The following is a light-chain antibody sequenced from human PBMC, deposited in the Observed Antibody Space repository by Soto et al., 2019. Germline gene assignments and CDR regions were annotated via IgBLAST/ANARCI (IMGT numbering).Light chain of an antibody. J-gene: IGKJ2*01. Sequence: EIVMTQSPATLSVSPGETATLSCRASQGISRTLAWYQLKSGQAPRLLFYGASTRATGVPARFSGSGSGTVFTLTISRLEPEDFAVYYCQQYGPSPMYACGQGTNLEIK. CDR2: GAS. CDR1: QGISRT. V-gene: IGKV3-15*01. CDR3: QQYGPSPMYA.